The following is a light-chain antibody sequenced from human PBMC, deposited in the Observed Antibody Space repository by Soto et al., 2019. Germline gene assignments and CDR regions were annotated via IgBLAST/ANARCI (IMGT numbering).Light chain of an antibody. CDR2: AAF. CDR3: QQSYSNPPT. CDR1: QSISSY. V-gene: IGKV1-39*01. J-gene: IGKJ2*01. Sequence: DIQMTQSPSSLSASVGDRVTITCRASQSISSYLNWYQQKPGKAPKLLIYAAFSLQSGVPSRFSGSGSGTDFTLTISSLQPEDFAIYYCQQSYSNPPTFGQGTVLVIK.